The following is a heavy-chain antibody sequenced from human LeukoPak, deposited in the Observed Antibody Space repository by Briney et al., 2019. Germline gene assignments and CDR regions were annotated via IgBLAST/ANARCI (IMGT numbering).Heavy chain of an antibody. Sequence: GGSLRLSCAASEFTFSSYSMNWVRQAPGKGLEWVSTINRSGGGTFYAASVKGRFSISRDNSKTMIYLHMNSLRGEDTAIYYCVRDWGYDLWNSYSYGMDVWGQGTTVAVSS. J-gene: IGHJ6*02. CDR3: VRDWGYDLWNSYSYGMDV. V-gene: IGHV3-23*01. CDR2: INRSGGGT. CDR1: EFTFSSYS. D-gene: IGHD3-3*01.